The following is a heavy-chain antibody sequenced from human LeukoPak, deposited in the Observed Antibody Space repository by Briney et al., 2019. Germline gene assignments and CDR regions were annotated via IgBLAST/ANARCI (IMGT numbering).Heavy chain of an antibody. V-gene: IGHV4-4*02. D-gene: IGHD3-22*01. CDR3: ARRYYDSSGYYIADWYFDL. Sequence: SGTLSLTCAVSGGSISSSNWWSWVRQPPGKGLEWIGEIYHSGSTNYNPSLKSRVTISVDKSKNQFSLKLCSVTAADTAVYYCARRYYDSSGYYIADWYFDLWGRGTLVTVSS. CDR2: IYHSGST. J-gene: IGHJ2*01. CDR1: GGSISSSNW.